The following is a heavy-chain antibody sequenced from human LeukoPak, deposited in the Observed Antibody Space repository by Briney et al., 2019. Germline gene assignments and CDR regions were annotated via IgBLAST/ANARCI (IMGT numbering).Heavy chain of an antibody. CDR3: ARFGSYMDV. J-gene: IGHJ6*03. CDR1: GYTFTSYY. CDR2: INPSGGST. D-gene: IGHD3-10*01. Sequence: ASVKVSCKASGYTFTSYYMHWVRQAPGQGLEWMGIINPSGGSTSYAQKFQGRVTMTRDTSISTAYMELSRLRSDDTAVYYRARFGSYMDVWGKGTTVTVSS. V-gene: IGHV1-46*01.